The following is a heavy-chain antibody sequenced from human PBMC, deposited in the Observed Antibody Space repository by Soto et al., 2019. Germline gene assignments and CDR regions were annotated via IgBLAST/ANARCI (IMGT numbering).Heavy chain of an antibody. D-gene: IGHD1-26*01. CDR2: FIPIFGTA. CDR1: GGTFSSYP. Sequence: QVQLVQSGAGVKSPGSSLKVSCKASGGTFSSYPISWLRQAPGQGLEWRGGFIPIFGTANYAQKFQGRVTITADESTSTAYMDLSSLRSEDTAVYYCARSAYSGSYNGFDYWGQGTLVTVSS. CDR3: ARSAYSGSYNGFDY. J-gene: IGHJ4*02. V-gene: IGHV1-69*12.